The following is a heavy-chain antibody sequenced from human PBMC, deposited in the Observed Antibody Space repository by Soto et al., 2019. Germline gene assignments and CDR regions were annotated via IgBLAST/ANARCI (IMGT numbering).Heavy chain of an antibody. D-gene: IGHD2-21*02. J-gene: IGHJ6*02. CDR2: IYWDDDK. CDR1: AFSLSTGGVG. CDR3: IQSRCGGDCLQSYASYYYYGMDV. Sequence: QITLKESGPTLVKPTQTLTLTCTFSAFSLSTGGVGVGWIRQPPGKALEWLALIYWDDDKRYSPSLRSRLTIPKDTSKNQVVLTMTNRDPVDTATYYCIQSRCGGDCLQSYASYYYYGMDVWGQGTTVTVSS. V-gene: IGHV2-5*02.